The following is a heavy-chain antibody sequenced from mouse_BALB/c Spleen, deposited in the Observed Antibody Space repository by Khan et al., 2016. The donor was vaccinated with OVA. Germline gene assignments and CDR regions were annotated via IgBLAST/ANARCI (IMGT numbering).Heavy chain of an antibody. CDR3: ARTARINY. Sequence: EVQLQEPGPGLVKPSQSLSLTCTVTGYSITSGYGWNWIRQFPGNKLEWMGYISYSGSTNYNPSLKSRISITRDTSKNQFFLQLNSVTTEDEATYYCARTARINYWGQGTTLTVSS. CDR2: ISYSGST. V-gene: IGHV3-2*02. J-gene: IGHJ2*01. CDR1: GYSITSGYG. D-gene: IGHD1-2*01.